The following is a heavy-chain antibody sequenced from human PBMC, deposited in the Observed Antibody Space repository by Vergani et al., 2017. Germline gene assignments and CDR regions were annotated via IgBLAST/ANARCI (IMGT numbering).Heavy chain of an antibody. J-gene: IGHJ6*02. CDR1: GGTFSSYT. CDR2: IIPILGIA. Sequence: QVQLVQSGAEVKKPGSSVKVSCKASGGTFSSYTISWVRQAPGQGLEWMGRIIPILGIANYAQQCQGIVTITADKSTSTAYMELSSLSSEDTSVYYFSGDGRYDSGGADYYYGMDFWGQGTTVTVSS. D-gene: IGHD3-22*01. V-gene: IGHV1-69*08. CDR3: SGDGRYDSGGADYYYGMDF.